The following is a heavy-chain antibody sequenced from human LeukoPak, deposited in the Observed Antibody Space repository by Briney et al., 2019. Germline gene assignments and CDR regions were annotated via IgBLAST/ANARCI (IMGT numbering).Heavy chain of an antibody. CDR3: AHSPPTAGWQWLARVSFDY. CDR2: IYWDDDK. D-gene: IGHD6-19*01. Sequence: SGPTLVNPTQTLTLTCTFSGFSLSTSGVGVGWIRQPPGKALEWLALIYWDDDKRYSPSLKSRLTITKDTSKNQVVLTMTNMDPVDTATYYCAHSPPTAGWQWLARVSFDYWGQGTLVTVSS. CDR1: GFSLSTSGVG. V-gene: IGHV2-5*02. J-gene: IGHJ4*02.